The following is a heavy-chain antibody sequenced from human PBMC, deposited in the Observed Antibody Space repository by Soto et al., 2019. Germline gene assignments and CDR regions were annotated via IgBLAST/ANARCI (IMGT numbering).Heavy chain of an antibody. Sequence: GALRLSCAGSGFTFSSYGMHWVRQAPGKGLEWVAVISYDGSNKYYADSVKGRFTISRDNSKNTLYLQMNSLRAEDTAVYYCATKWYGSELLSRPFDYSGQGPLVTLSS. CDR3: ATKWYGSELLSRPFDY. CDR1: GFTFSSYG. V-gene: IGHV3-30*03. CDR2: ISYDGSNK. D-gene: IGHD3-10*01. J-gene: IGHJ4*02.